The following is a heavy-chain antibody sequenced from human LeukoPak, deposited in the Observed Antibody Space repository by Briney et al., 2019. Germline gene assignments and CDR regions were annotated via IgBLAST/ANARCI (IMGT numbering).Heavy chain of an antibody. CDR2: IYTSGST. D-gene: IGHD3-22*01. CDR3: ARDGTYYYDSSGPPTNFDI. Sequence: PSETLSLTCTVSGGSISSGSYYWSWIRQPAGKGLEWIVRIYTSGSTNYNPSHKSRVTISVDTSKNQISLKLSSVTAADTAVYYCARDGTYYYDSSGPPTNFDIWGQGTMVTVSS. V-gene: IGHV4-61*02. J-gene: IGHJ3*02. CDR1: GGSISSGSYY.